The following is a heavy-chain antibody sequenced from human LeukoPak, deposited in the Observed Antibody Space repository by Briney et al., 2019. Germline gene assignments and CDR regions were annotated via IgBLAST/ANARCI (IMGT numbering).Heavy chain of an antibody. CDR3: ASHPPPYRVRGVRVSR. D-gene: IGHD3-10*02. CDR1: GGSFSGYY. CDR2: INHSGST. V-gene: IGHV4-34*01. J-gene: IGHJ4*02. Sequence: SETLSLTCAVYGGSFSGYYWSWIRQPPGKGLEWIGEINHSGSTNYNPSLKSRVTISVDTSKNQFSLKLSSVTAADTAVYYCASHPPPYRVRGVRVSRWGQGTLVTVSS.